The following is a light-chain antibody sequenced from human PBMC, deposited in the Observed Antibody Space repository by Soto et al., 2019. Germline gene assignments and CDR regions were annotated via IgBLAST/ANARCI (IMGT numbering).Light chain of an antibody. CDR3: QQYGGFPYT. Sequence: EIVLTQSPGTLSLSPGQRATLSCRASQHITDNYLAWYQQKPGQAPRLLIYGASNRATGIPDRFSGSGSGTDFTLSISRLETEDFAVYYCQQYGGFPYTFGQGTKLEIK. CDR1: QHITDNY. CDR2: GAS. V-gene: IGKV3-20*01. J-gene: IGKJ2*01.